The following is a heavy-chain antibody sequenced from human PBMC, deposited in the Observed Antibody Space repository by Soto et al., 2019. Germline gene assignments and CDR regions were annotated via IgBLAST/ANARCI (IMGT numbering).Heavy chain of an antibody. V-gene: IGHV3-21*01. CDR1: GFSFSNYG. CDR3: ARSDCTSASCYVVGFDP. CDR2: ISSSSSYI. D-gene: IGHD2-2*01. Sequence: EVQLVESGGGLVKPGGSLRLSCAASGFSFSNYGMNWVRQAPGKGLEWVSSISSSSSYISYADSVKGRFTISRENAKNSVFLQMNSLRAEDTAVYYCARSDCTSASCYVVGFDPWGQGTLVTVSS. J-gene: IGHJ5*02.